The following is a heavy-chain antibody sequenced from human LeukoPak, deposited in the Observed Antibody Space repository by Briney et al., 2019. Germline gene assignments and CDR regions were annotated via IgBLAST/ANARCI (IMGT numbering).Heavy chain of an antibody. D-gene: IGHD3-16*02. CDR1: GFTFSTHG. Sequence: GRSLRLSCGASGFTFSTHGMHWVRQAPGKGLEWVAVIWYDGSDKYYADSVKGRFTISRDNSKNTLYLQMNSLRAEDTAVYYCARVNRGDAFDIWGQGTLVTVSS. V-gene: IGHV3-33*01. J-gene: IGHJ3*02. CDR2: IWYDGSDK. CDR3: ARVNRGDAFDI.